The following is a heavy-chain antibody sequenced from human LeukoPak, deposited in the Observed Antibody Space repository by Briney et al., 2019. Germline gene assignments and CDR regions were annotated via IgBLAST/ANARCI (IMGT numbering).Heavy chain of an antibody. CDR3: ARGPDTRGYSYYFDY. J-gene: IGHJ4*02. CDR2: IYSSGST. V-gene: IGHV4-4*07. Sequence: SETLSLTCTVSGGSISPYYWSWIRQPAGKGLEWIGRIYSSGSTNYSPSLKSRVTMSVDTTKTQFSLRLSSVTAADTAVYYCARGPDTRGYSYYFDYWGQGTLVSVSS. D-gene: IGHD5-18*01. CDR1: GGSISPYY.